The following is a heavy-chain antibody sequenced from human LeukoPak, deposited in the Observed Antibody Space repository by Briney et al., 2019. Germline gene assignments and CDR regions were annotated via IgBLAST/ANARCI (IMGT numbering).Heavy chain of an antibody. Sequence: ASVKVSCKASGYTFTSYYMHWVRQATGQGLEWMGIINPSGGSTSYAQKFQGRVTMTRDTSTSTVYMELSSLRSEDTAVYYCARDVAIAAAGYYFDYWGQGTLVTVSS. D-gene: IGHD6-13*01. CDR2: INPSGGST. J-gene: IGHJ4*02. V-gene: IGHV1-46*01. CDR3: ARDVAIAAAGYYFDY. CDR1: GYTFTSYY.